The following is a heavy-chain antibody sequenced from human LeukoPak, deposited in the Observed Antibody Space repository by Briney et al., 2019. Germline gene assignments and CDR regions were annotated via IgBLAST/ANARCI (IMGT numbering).Heavy chain of an antibody. J-gene: IGHJ4*02. Sequence: GGSLRLSCAASGFTFSSYAMSWVRQVPGQGLEWLTAISASGGSTYYADSVKGWLTISRDNSKNKLYLQINSPRAEDTAVYYCAKGAYEAARPDYWVQGTLVTVSS. CDR2: ISASGGST. CDR1: GFTFSSYA. CDR3: AKGAYEAARPDY. D-gene: IGHD6-6*01. V-gene: IGHV3-23*01.